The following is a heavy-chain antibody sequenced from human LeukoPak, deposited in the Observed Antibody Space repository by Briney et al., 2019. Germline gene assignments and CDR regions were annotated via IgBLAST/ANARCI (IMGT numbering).Heavy chain of an antibody. CDR1: GGFISSGGYS. J-gene: IGHJ4*02. CDR2: IYQTGGT. V-gene: IGHV4-30-2*06. Sequence: PSETLSLTCAVSGGFISSGGYSWSWVRQSPGKGLEWIGYIYQTGGTFYNPSLESRVTTSVDNSNNQFSLKLNSVTAADTAVYYCAGSDSFGYILDYWGQGTLVTVSS. D-gene: IGHD5-18*01. CDR3: AGSDSFGYILDY.